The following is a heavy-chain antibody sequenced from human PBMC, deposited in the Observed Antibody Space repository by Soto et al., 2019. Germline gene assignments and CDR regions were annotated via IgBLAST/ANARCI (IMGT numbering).Heavy chain of an antibody. CDR1: GGSFSGYY. D-gene: IGHD5-18*01. Sequence: SETLSLTCAVYGGSFSGYYWSWIRQPPGKGLEWIGEINHSGSINYNPSLKSRVTISVDTSKNQFSLKLSSVTAADTAVYYCASLPGSTVDTAMVWGPWGQGTLVTVSS. CDR3: ASLPGSTVDTAMVWGP. V-gene: IGHV4-34*01. CDR2: INHSGSI. J-gene: IGHJ5*02.